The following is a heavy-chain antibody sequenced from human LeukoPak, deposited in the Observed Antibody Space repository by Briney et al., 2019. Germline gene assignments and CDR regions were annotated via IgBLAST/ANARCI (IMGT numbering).Heavy chain of an antibody. CDR1: GFSFSTYN. J-gene: IGHJ2*01. CDR2: IQHDGGRT. V-gene: IGHV3-30-3*01. D-gene: IGHD4-23*01. CDR3: ARDHYGGNSWDWYFDL. Sequence: PGGSLRLSCAASGFSFSTYNMNWVRQAPGKGLERVAGIQHDGGRTYYADSVKGRFTISRDNSKNTLYLEMNSLTPEDTALYYCARDHYGGNSWDWYFDLWGRGILVTVSS.